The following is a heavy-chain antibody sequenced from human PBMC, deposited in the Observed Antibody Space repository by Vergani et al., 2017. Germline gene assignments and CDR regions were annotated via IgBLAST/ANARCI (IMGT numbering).Heavy chain of an antibody. CDR2: ISGSGGST. CDR1: GFTFSSYA. V-gene: IGHV3-23*01. D-gene: IGHD1-26*01. Sequence: EVQLLESGGGLVQPGGSLRLSCAASGFTFSSYAMSWVRQAPGKGLEWVSAISGSGGSTYYADSVKGRFTISKDNSKNTLYLQMNSLRAEDTAVYYCAKSAAYSGSQGHAFDIWGQGTMVTVSS. CDR3: AKSAAYSGSQGHAFDI. J-gene: IGHJ3*02.